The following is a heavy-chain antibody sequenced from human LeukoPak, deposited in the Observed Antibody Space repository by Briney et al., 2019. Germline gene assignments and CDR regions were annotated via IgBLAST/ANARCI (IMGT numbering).Heavy chain of an antibody. CDR3: ARLTMIDPRLDY. J-gene: IGHJ4*02. CDR1: GYTFTSYA. Sequence: GASVKVSCKASGYTFTSYAMHWVRQAPGQRLEWMGWINAGNGNTKYSQKFQGRVTITRDTSASTAYMELSSLRSEGTAVYYCARLTMIDPRLDYWGQGTLVTVSS. CDR2: INAGNGNT. D-gene: IGHD3-22*01. V-gene: IGHV1-3*01.